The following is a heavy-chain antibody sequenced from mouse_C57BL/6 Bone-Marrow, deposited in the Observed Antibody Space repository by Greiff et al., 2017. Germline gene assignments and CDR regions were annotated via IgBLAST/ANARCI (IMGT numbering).Heavy chain of an antibody. CDR1: GFNIKDDY. Sequence: EVMLQQSGAELVRPGASVKLSCTASGFNIKDDYMPWVKQRPEQGLEWIGWIDPENGDTEYASKFQGKATITADTSSNTAYLQLSSLTSEDTAVYYCTRLGLFYWYFDVWGTGTTVTVSS. V-gene: IGHV14-4*01. D-gene: IGHD4-1*01. CDR2: IDPENGDT. CDR3: TRLGLFYWYFDV. J-gene: IGHJ1*03.